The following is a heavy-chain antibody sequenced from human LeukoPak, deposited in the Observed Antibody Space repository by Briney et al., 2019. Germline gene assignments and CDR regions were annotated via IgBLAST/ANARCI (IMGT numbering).Heavy chain of an antibody. Sequence: PSETLSLTCAVYGGSCSGYYWSWIRQPPGKGLEWIGEINHSGSTNYNPSLKSRVTISVDTSKNQFSLKLSSVTAADTAVYYCARGRRNYYGSGIQFDYWGQGTLVTVSS. CDR2: INHSGST. D-gene: IGHD3-10*01. J-gene: IGHJ4*02. CDR1: GGSCSGYY. CDR3: ARGRRNYYGSGIQFDY. V-gene: IGHV4-34*01.